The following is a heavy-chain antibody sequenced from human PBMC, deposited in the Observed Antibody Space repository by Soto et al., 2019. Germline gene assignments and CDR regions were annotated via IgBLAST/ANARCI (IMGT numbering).Heavy chain of an antibody. CDR3: AREEEQMGLTMDV. J-gene: IGHJ6*03. CDR2: IYGGGGT. V-gene: IGHV3-66*01. CDR1: GFTVSGSY. D-gene: IGHD6-13*01. Sequence: EVQLVESGGGLVQPGGSLRLSCAASGFTVSGSYMSWVRQAPGKGLEWVSVIYGGGGTHYADSVKGRFTISRDNPKNTLYLQMNSLRAEDTAVYYYAREEEQMGLTMDVWGKGTTVTVSS.